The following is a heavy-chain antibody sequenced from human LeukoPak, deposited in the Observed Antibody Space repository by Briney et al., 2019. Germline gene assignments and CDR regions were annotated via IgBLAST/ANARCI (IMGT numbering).Heavy chain of an antibody. CDR1: GGSISSGSYC. CDR3: ARERIYGNWFDP. J-gene: IGHJ5*02. Sequence: NPSQTLSLTCTVSGGSISSGSYCWSWIRQPAGKGLEWIGRIYTSGSTNYNPSLKSRVTMSVDTSKNQFSLKLSSVTAADTAVYYCARERIYGNWFDPWGQGTLVTVSS. D-gene: IGHD4-17*01. V-gene: IGHV4-61*02. CDR2: IYTSGST.